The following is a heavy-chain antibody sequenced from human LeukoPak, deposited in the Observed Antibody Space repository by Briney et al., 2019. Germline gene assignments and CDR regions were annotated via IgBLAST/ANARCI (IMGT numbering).Heavy chain of an antibody. D-gene: IGHD3-3*01. CDR2: KSKTDGGTT. J-gene: IGHJ6*04. Sequence: GGSLRLSCAASGFTFSYAWMSWVRQAPGKGLEWVGRKSKTDGGTTDYAAPVKGRFTISRDDSKNTLYLQMNSLKTEDTAVYYCTTKVWSYYYYYGMDVWGKGTTVTVSS. CDR1: GFTFSYAW. CDR3: TTKVWSYYYYYGMDV. V-gene: IGHV3-15*01.